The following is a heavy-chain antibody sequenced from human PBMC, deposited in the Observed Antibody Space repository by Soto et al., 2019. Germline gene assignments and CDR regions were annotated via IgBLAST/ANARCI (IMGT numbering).Heavy chain of an antibody. V-gene: IGHV4-4*02. CDR3: ARLGAGFMIVVDF. CDR1: GGSISNTNW. CDR2: IYHSGST. Sequence: QVQLQESGPGLVKPSGTLSLTCAVSGGSISNTNWWSWVRQPPGKGLEWIGEIYHSGSTNYNPSLKSRVIISVDKSKNQFSLKLTSVTAADTAVYYCARLGAGFMIVVDFWGQGTLVTVSS. D-gene: IGHD3-22*01. J-gene: IGHJ4*02.